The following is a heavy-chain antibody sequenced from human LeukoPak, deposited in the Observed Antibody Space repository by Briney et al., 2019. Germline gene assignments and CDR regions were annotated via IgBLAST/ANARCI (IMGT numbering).Heavy chain of an antibody. CDR3: AKSLMIVVLNSFDY. J-gene: IGHJ4*02. Sequence: GGSLRLSCAASGFTFSSYGMHWVRQAPGKGLEWVALISYDGSNKYYADSVKGRFTISRDNSKNTLYLQVNSLRAEDTAVYSCAKSLMIVVLNSFDYWGQGTLVTVSS. D-gene: IGHD3-22*01. V-gene: IGHV3-30*18. CDR1: GFTFSSYG. CDR2: ISYDGSNK.